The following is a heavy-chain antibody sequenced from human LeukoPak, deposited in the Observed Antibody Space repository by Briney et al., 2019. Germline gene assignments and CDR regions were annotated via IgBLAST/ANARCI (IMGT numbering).Heavy chain of an antibody. D-gene: IGHD3-10*01. CDR1: GFTVSSYY. J-gene: IGHJ3*02. CDR3: SRDTGIDAFDI. Sequence: GSLSLSCAASGFTVSSYYMSWARQAPGKGLEWVAVIYIGGSTYYEDSVKGRFTISRDSSKNTLNLQLNSLRAEYTAVYYCSRDTGIDAFDIWGRGTMVTVSS. V-gene: IGHV3-66*01. CDR2: IYIGGST.